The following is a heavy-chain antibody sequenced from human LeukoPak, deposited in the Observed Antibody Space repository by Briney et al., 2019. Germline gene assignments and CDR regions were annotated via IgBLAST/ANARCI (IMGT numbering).Heavy chain of an antibody. J-gene: IGHJ4*02. Sequence: GGSLRLSCAASGFTFSSYSMNWVRQAPGKGLEWVSSISSSSSYIYYADSVKGRFTISRDNAKNSLYLQMNSLRAEDTAAYYCARGMRWLQLPFDYWGQGTLVTVSS. D-gene: IGHD5-24*01. CDR1: GFTFSSYS. CDR2: ISSSSSYI. CDR3: ARGMRWLQLPFDY. V-gene: IGHV3-21*01.